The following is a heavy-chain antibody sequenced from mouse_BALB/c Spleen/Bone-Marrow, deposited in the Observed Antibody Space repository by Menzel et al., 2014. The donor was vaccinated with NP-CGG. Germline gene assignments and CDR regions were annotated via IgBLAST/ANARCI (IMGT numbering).Heavy chain of an antibody. CDR3: ARVYNGNLDY. D-gene: IGHD2-1*01. CDR2: IHPGDGDT. J-gene: IGHJ2*01. V-gene: IGHV1-80*01. CDR1: GYTFTNFW. Sequence: VKLMESGAELVRPGSSVKISCKASGYTFTNFWMNWVKQRPGQGLEWIGQIHPGDGDTNNNGKFKGKATLTTDKSSSTGYMQLSSLSSEDSAVYFCARVYNGNLDYWGQGTTLTVSS.